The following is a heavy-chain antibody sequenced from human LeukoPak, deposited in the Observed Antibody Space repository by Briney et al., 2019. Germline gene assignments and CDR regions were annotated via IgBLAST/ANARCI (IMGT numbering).Heavy chain of an antibody. D-gene: IGHD3-10*01. J-gene: IGHJ3*02. CDR2: IIPIFGTA. CDR3: ARVTMVRGVILHDAFDI. V-gene: IGHV1-69*05. Sequence: GASVKVSCKASGGTFSSYAINWVRQAPGQGLEWMGGIIPIFGTANYAQKFQGRVTITTDESTSTAYMELSSLRSEDTAVYYCARVTMVRGVILHDAFDIWGQGTMVTVSS. CDR1: GGTFSSYA.